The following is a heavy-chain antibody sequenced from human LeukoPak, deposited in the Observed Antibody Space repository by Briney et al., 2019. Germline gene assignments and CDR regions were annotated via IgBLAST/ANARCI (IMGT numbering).Heavy chain of an antibody. CDR2: IYHSGST. V-gene: IGHV4-38-2*02. CDR3: ARVRRSGYFDY. J-gene: IGHJ4*02. D-gene: IGHD2-8*02. CDR1: GYSISSGYY. Sequence: SETLSLTCTVSGYSISSGYYWGWIRQPPGKGLEWIGSIYHSGSTYYNPSLKSRVTISVDTSKNQFSLKLSSVTAADTAVYYYARVRRSGYFDYWGQGTLVTVSS.